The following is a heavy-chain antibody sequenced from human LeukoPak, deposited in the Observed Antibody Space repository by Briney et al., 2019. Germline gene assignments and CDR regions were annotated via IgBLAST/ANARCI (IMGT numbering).Heavy chain of an antibody. CDR2: IFPADSKT. Sequence: GESLKISCKGSGYIFTNYWISWVRQMPGKGLEWVGIIFPADSKTGYSPTFQGQVTISADKSINTAYLQWTSLKASDTAIYYCARRDYGANSGNSYLFDYWGQGTLVTISS. J-gene: IGHJ4*02. CDR3: ARRDYGANSGNSYLFDY. D-gene: IGHD4-23*01. CDR1: GYIFTNYW. V-gene: IGHV5-51*01.